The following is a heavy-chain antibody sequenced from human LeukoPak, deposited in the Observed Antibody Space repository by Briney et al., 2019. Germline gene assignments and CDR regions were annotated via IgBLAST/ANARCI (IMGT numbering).Heavy chain of an antibody. J-gene: IGHJ5*02. D-gene: IGHD6-19*01. CDR2: INPNSGDT. CDR1: EYTFTAYY. CDR3: ARVGQWLVENDWFDP. Sequence: ASVKVSCKASEYTFTAYYVHWVRQAPGQGLEWMGWINPNSGDTNFAQNFQGRVTMTRDTSISTVYMELSRLRSDDTAVYYCARVGQWLVENDWFDPWGQGTLVAVSS. V-gene: IGHV1-2*02.